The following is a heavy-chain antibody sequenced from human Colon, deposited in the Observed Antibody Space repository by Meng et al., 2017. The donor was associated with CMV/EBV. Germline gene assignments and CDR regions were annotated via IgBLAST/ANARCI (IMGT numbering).Heavy chain of an antibody. D-gene: IGHD6-13*01. CDR2: ISGTGSLI. Sequence: GGSLRLSCAGSEFSFNDYEMNWVRQAPGRGLEWISYISGTGSLINYADSVRGRFTISRDNAKKSLYLQMSSLRAEDTAVYYCARRNSSSWYRNYYHAMDVWGQGTTVTVSS. CDR3: ARRNSSSWYRNYYHAMDV. J-gene: IGHJ6*02. CDR1: EFSFNDYE. V-gene: IGHV3-48*03.